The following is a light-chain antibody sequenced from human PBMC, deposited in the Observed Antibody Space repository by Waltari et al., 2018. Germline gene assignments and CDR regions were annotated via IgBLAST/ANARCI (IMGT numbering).Light chain of an antibody. J-gene: IGLJ1*01. CDR2: QDS. CDR3: QTWDDTTV. CDR1: KLEDKY. Sequence: SYELTQPPSVSVSPGQTAPIPCPATKLEDKYVCWYQQKPGQSPVLVIYQDSKRPPGIPERFSGSNSGNTATLTISGTQPLDEADYYCQTWDDTTVFGSGTRISVL. V-gene: IGLV3-1*01.